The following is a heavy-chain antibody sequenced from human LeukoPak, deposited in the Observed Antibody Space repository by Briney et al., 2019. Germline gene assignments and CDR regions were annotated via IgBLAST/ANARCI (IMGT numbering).Heavy chain of an antibody. Sequence: ASVKVSCKASGYTFTSYGINWVRQAPGQGLEWMGWISAYNGNTNYAQKLQGRVTMTTDTSTSTAYMELRSLRSDDTAVYYCARGSRVSSGWYGNWFDPWGQGTLVTVSS. CDR1: GYTFTSYG. V-gene: IGHV1-18*01. J-gene: IGHJ5*02. D-gene: IGHD6-19*01. CDR3: ARGSRVSSGWYGNWFDP. CDR2: ISAYNGNT.